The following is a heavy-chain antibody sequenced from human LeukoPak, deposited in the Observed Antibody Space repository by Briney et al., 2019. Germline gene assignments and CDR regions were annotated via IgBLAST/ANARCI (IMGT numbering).Heavy chain of an antibody. Sequence: GASVKVSCKASGYTFTGYYMHWVRQAPGKGLEWMGWINPNSGGTNYAQKFQGRVTMTRDTSISTAYMELSRLRSDDTAVYYCAREYIAAARFFDYWGQGTLVTVSS. J-gene: IGHJ4*02. CDR1: GYTFTGYY. D-gene: IGHD6-13*01. CDR3: AREYIAAARFFDY. CDR2: INPNSGGT. V-gene: IGHV1-2*02.